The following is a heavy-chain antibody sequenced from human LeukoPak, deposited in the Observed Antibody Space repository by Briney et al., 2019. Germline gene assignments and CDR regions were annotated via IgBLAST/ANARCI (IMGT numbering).Heavy chain of an antibody. D-gene: IGHD3-9*01. V-gene: IGHV4-39*01. Sequence: PSETLSLTCTVSGGSISSNSYYRGWIRQPPGKGLEWIGSIYYSGSTYYNPSLKSRVTIFVDTSKNQFSLKLSSVSAADTAVYYCARLPTGYPNWFDPWGQGSLVTVSS. CDR2: IYYSGST. CDR3: ARLPTGYPNWFDP. CDR1: GGSISSNSYY. J-gene: IGHJ5*02.